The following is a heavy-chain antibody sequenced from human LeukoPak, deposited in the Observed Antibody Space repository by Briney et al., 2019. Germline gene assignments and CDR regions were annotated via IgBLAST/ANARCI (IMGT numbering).Heavy chain of an antibody. Sequence: GGSLRLSCAASGFTFSSYWMHWVRQAPGKGLVGVSRIDSDGRSTGYADSVKGRFTISRDNAKNSLYLQMNSLRAEDTAVYYCARGHYYDSSQFSDYWGQGTLVTVSS. D-gene: IGHD3-22*01. V-gene: IGHV3-74*01. CDR1: GFTFSSYW. CDR2: IDSDGRST. CDR3: ARGHYYDSSQFSDY. J-gene: IGHJ4*02.